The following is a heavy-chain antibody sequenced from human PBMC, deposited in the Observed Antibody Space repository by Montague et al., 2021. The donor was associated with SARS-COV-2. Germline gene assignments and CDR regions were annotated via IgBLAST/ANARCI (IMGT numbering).Heavy chain of an antibody. CDR3: ASGKYYDFWSGYYSHDYVSGRDV. D-gene: IGHD3-3*01. CDR1: GGSISSYY. CDR2: IYTSGST. Sequence: SETLSLTCTVSGGSISSYYWSWIRQSAGKGLEWIGRIYTSGSTDYNPSLNSRVTMSVDTSKNQFSLKLSSVTAADTAVYYCASGKYYDFWSGYYSHDYVSGRDVWGQGTTVTVSS. V-gene: IGHV4-4*07. J-gene: IGHJ6*02.